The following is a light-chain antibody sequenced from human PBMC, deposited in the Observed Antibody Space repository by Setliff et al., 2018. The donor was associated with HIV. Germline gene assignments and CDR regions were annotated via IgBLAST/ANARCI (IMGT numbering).Light chain of an antibody. CDR2: EVT. J-gene: IGLJ1*01. V-gene: IGLV2-23*02. Sequence: QSVLTQPASVSRSPGQSITISCTGTSGDVGNYNLVSWYQHHPGKAPKLIIYEVTKQPSGVSNRFSGSKSGNTAALTISGLQAEDEGDYFCCSFARGRPYVFGTGTKVTVL. CDR1: SGDVGNYNL. CDR3: CSFARGRPYV.